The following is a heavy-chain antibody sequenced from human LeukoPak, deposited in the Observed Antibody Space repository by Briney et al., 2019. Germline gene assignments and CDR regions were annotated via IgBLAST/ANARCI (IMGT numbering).Heavy chain of an antibody. V-gene: IGHV3-30*02. CDR1: GFTFSSYP. D-gene: IGHD2-2*01. Sequence: PGGSLRLSCTASGFTFSSYPMSWVRQAPGKGLQWVAFIRYDESDIYYADSVKGRFTISRDNSKNTLYLQMNSLRPEDTAVYYCATSLYCSSASCPFDDWGQGTLVTVSS. J-gene: IGHJ4*02. CDR2: IRYDESDI. CDR3: ATSLYCSSASCPFDD.